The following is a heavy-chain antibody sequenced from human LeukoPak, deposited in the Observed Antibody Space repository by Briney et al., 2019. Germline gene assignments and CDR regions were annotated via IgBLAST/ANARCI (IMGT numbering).Heavy chain of an antibody. J-gene: IGHJ4*01. CDR1: GFIFSSYA. Sequence: GGSLRLSCAASGFIFSSYAMHWVRQAPGKGLEWVAVISYDENHKYYGDSVKGRFSISRDNSKNTLYLEMDSLRTEDTAIYYCARDRNFAVFESSSTFDYWGPGTLVTVSA. D-gene: IGHD1-14*01. V-gene: IGHV3-30*04. CDR3: ARDRNFAVFESSSTFDY. CDR2: ISYDENHK.